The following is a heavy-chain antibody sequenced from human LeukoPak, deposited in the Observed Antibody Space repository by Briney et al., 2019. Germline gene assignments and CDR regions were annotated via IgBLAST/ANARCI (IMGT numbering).Heavy chain of an antibody. CDR3: AKDGGYSGYVDGYYFDY. V-gene: IGHV3-30*04. CDR2: ISYDGSNK. D-gene: IGHD5-12*01. J-gene: IGHJ4*02. Sequence: GRSLRPSCAASGFTFSSYAIHWVRQAPGKGLEWVAVISYDGSNKYYADSVKGRFTISRDNSKNTLYLQMNSLRAEDTAVYYCAKDGGYSGYVDGYYFDYWGQGTLVTVSS. CDR1: GFTFSSYA.